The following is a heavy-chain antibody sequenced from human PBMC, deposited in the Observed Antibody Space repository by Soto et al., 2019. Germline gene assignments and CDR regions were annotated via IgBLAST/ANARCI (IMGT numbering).Heavy chain of an antibody. V-gene: IGHV4-34*01. J-gene: IGHJ4*02. CDR2: INHSGST. Sequence: QVQLQQWGAGLLKPSETLSLTCAVYGGSFSGYYWSWIRQPPGKGLEWIGEINHSGSTNYNPSLKSRVTISVDTSNNQFSLKLSSVTAADTAVYYSARLPHWGYDDPLFDYWGQGTLVTVSS. D-gene: IGHD5-12*01. CDR3: ARLPHWGYDDPLFDY. CDR1: GGSFSGYY.